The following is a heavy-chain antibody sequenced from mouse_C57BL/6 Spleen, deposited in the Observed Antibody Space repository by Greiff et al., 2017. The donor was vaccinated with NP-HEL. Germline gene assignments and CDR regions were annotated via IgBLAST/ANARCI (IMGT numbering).Heavy chain of an antibody. J-gene: IGHJ3*01. CDR1: EYEFPSHD. Sequence: EVQVVESGGGLVQPGESLKLSCESNEYEFPSHDMSWVRKTPEKRLELVAAINSDGGSTYYPDTMERRFIISRDNTKKTLYLQMSSLRSEDTALYYCARHQDYYGSSPWFAYWGQGTLVTVSA. V-gene: IGHV5-2*01. CDR3: ARHQDYYGSSPWFAY. CDR2: INSDGGST. D-gene: IGHD1-1*01.